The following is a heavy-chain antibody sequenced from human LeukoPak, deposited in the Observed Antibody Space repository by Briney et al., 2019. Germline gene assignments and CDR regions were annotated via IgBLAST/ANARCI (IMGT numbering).Heavy chain of an antibody. V-gene: IGHV1-69*13. CDR2: IIPIFGTA. CDR3: ARAWAARAWFDP. CDR1: GGTFSSYA. D-gene: IGHD6-6*01. J-gene: IGHJ5*02. Sequence: SVKVSCKASGGTFSSYAISWVRQAPGQGLEWMGGIIPIFGTANYAQKFQGRVTIIADESTSTAYMELSSLRSEDTAVYYCARAWAARAWFDPWGQGTLVTVSS.